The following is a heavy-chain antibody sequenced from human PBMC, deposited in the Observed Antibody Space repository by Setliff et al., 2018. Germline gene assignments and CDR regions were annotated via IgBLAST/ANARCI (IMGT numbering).Heavy chain of an antibody. CDR1: GFTFSSYA. D-gene: IGHD3-3*01. CDR3: AGDTDYNFWSGYLNDY. V-gene: IGHV3-64*02. J-gene: IGHJ4*02. Sequence: PGGSLRLSCAASGFTFSSYAMHWVRQAPGKGLEYVSAISSNGGSTYYADSVKGRFTISRDNSKNTLYLQMGSLRAEDMAVYYCAGDTDYNFWSGYLNDYWGQGTLVTVSS. CDR2: ISSNGGST.